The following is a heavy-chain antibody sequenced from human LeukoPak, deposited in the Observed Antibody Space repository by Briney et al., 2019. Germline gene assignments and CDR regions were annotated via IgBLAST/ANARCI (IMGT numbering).Heavy chain of an antibody. CDR3: AKVGPWYDIVATTEFDY. V-gene: IGHV3-23*01. Sequence: GGSLRLSCAASGFTFSSYAMSWVRQAPGKGLEWVSAISGSGGSTYYADSVKGRFTISRDNSKNTLYLQMNSLRAEDTAVYYCAKVGPWYDIVATTEFDYWGQGTLVTVSS. J-gene: IGHJ4*02. CDR2: ISGSGGST. D-gene: IGHD5-12*01. CDR1: GFTFSSYA.